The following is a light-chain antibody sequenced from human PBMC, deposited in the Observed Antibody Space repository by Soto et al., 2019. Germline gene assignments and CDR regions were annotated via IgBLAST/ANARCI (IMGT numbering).Light chain of an antibody. CDR3: EQHSDLIT. V-gene: IGKV3-11*01. Sequence: IVLTQSPATLSLSPGERATLSCRASQSVGSYLAWYQQKPGQAPRLLIYDASNRATDIPARFSGSGSGTEFILTISSLEPEDFAIYYCEQHSDLITFGQGTRLEIK. J-gene: IGKJ5*01. CDR2: DAS. CDR1: QSVGSY.